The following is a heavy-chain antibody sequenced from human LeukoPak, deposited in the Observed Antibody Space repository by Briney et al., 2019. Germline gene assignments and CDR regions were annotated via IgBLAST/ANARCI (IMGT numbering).Heavy chain of an antibody. CDR2: ISHRGQNT. CDR3: TKDLGSTTSYFDS. D-gene: IGHD7-27*01. Sequence: GGSLRLSCAASGFTFTTYGMSWVRQAPGKGLEWVSVISHRGQNTYYADSVKGRFTISRDNSKNTLYLQMNSLRAEDTAVYYCTKDLGSTTSYFDSWGQGILVTVSS. J-gene: IGHJ4*02. V-gene: IGHV3-23*01. CDR1: GFTFTTYG.